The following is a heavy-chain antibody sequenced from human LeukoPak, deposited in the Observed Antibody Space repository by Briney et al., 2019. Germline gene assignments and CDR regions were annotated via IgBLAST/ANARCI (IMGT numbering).Heavy chain of an antibody. V-gene: IGHV3-23*01. D-gene: IGHD1-7*01. CDR2: ISGSGVST. CDR3: AKDERNWNYNLASQTYD. J-gene: IGHJ4*02. CDR1: GFRFSSYA. Sequence: GGSMRLSCAASGFRFSSYAMSWVRQAPGKGLEWVSAISGSGVSTYYADSVKGRFTVSRDNSKNTLYLQMSSLRAEDTAVYYCAKDERNWNYNLASQTYDWGQGTLVTVSS.